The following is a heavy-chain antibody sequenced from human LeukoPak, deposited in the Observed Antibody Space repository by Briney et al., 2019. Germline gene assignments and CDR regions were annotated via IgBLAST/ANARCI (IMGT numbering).Heavy chain of an antibody. Sequence: GGSLRLSCEASGFTFSTYEMNWVRQTPGKGLEWVSCIGSSGSTIYYADSVKGRFTISRDNGKNSLYLHMNTLRAEDTAVYYCAELGITMIGGVWGKGTTVTISS. CDR1: GFTFSTYE. CDR3: AELGITMIGGV. V-gene: IGHV3-48*03. D-gene: IGHD3-10*02. J-gene: IGHJ6*04. CDR2: IGSSGSTI.